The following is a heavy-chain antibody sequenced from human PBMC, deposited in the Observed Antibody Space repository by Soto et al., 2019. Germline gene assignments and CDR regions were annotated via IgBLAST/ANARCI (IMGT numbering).Heavy chain of an antibody. Sequence: SETLSLTCTVSGGSISSYYWSWIRQPPGKGLEWIGYIYYSGSTNYNPSLKSRVTISVDTSKNQFSLKLSSVTAADTAVYFCSRQSYDFWSGYYRYYYYMDVWGKGTTVTVSS. CDR2: IYYSGST. CDR1: GGSISSYY. D-gene: IGHD3-3*01. J-gene: IGHJ6*03. V-gene: IGHV4-59*08. CDR3: SRQSYDFWSGYYRYYYYMDV.